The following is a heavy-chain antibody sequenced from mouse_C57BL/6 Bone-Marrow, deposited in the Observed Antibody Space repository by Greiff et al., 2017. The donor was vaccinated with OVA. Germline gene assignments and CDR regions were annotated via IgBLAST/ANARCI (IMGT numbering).Heavy chain of an antibody. D-gene: IGHD2-4*01. Sequence: VHVKQSVAELVRPGASVKLSCTASGFNIKNTYMHWVKQRPEQGLEWIGRIDPANGNTKYAPKFQGKATITADTSSNTAYLQLSSLTSEDTAIDYCARGGYYDYGLLGYWGQGTLVTVSA. J-gene: IGHJ3*01. CDR3: ARGGYYDYGLLGY. CDR2: IDPANGNT. CDR1: GFNIKNTY. V-gene: IGHV14-3*01.